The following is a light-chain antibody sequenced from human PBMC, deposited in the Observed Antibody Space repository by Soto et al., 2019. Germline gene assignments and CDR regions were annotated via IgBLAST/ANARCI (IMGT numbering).Light chain of an antibody. CDR1: QSISTY. CDR3: QQSYNNPLT. Sequence: DIQMTQSPSSLSASVGDRVTITCRASQSISTYLNWYQQKPGKAPKVLIYAASSLESGVPSRFSGSGSGTDFTLTISSLQPDDFATYYCQQSYNNPLTFGQGTKVEIK. CDR2: AAS. V-gene: IGKV1-39*01. J-gene: IGKJ1*01.